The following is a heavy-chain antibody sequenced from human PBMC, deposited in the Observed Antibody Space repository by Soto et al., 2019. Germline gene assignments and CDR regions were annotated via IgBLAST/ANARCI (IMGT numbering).Heavy chain of an antibody. Sequence: EVQLLESGGGLIHRGGSLRLSCSASGFSFNNHVMNWVRQAPGKGLEWVSSISNSDNVGFYADSVRGRFSVSRDISANTLYLEMNYLRVEDTAIYYCAKTVEATKLEAYWGQGTLVTVSS. J-gene: IGHJ4*02. CDR2: ISNSDNVG. D-gene: IGHD6-19*01. V-gene: IGHV3-23*01. CDR1: GFSFNNHV. CDR3: AKTVEATKLEAY.